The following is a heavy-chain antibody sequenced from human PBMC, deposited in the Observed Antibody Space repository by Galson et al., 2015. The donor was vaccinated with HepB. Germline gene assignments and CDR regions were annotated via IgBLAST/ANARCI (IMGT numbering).Heavy chain of an antibody. D-gene: IGHD3-10*01. CDR3: AREGVGWGFGDRCFDY. J-gene: IGHJ4*02. V-gene: IGHV4-59*01. CDR2: INHSGST. CDR1: GGSINSYL. Sequence: ETLSLTCTVSGGSINSYLWGWVRQPPGKGLEWIGEINHSGSTNYNPSLKSRVTISVDTSKNQFSLKLSSVTAADTAVYYCAREGVGWGFGDRCFDYWGQGTLVTVSS.